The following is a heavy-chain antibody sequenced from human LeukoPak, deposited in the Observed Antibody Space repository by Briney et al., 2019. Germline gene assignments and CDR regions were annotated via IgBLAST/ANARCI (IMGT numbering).Heavy chain of an antibody. CDR1: GFTFSTYE. D-gene: IGHD3-10*01. CDR3: ARRGLYFDY. V-gene: IGHV3-48*03. Sequence: GGPLRLSCAASGFTFSTYEMNWVRQAPGKGLEWVSYISSSGSTIYYADSVKGRFTISRDNAKNSLYLQMNSQRVEDTAVYYCARRGLYFDYWGQGTLVTVSS. CDR2: ISSSGSTI. J-gene: IGHJ4*02.